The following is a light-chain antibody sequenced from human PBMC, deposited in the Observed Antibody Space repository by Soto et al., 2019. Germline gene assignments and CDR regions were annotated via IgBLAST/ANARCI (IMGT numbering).Light chain of an antibody. CDR2: DAS. CDR1: QSVISY. V-gene: IGKV3-11*01. CDR3: QQRSSWPRT. J-gene: IGKJ1*01. Sequence: EIVLTQSPSTLSLAPGERATLSCRASQSVISYLAWFQQVPGQAPRLLIYDASKRATGIPARFSGSGSGTDFTLTISSLEPEDFAVYYCQQRSSWPRTFGQGTKVDIK.